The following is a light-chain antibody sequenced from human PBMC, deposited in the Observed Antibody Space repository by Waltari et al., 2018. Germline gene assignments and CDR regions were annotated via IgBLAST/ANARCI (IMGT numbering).Light chain of an antibody. CDR1: QDITYF. J-gene: IGKJ5*01. Sequence: DIQMTQSPSSLSASVGDRVTIPCQASQDITYFLNWYKQKPRKAPQLLIYDASNLEPGVPSRFSGSGSGTEFSFTISSLQPEDIATYYCQQFDNLPITFGQGTRLDIK. V-gene: IGKV1-33*01. CDR2: DAS. CDR3: QQFDNLPIT.